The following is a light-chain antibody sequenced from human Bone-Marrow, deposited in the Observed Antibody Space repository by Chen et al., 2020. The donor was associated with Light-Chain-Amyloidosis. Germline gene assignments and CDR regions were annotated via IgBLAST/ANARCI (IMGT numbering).Light chain of an antibody. CDR1: SSDVGGDNH. CDR3: SSYTITNTLV. V-gene: IGLV2-14*01. CDR2: EVT. Sequence: QSALTQPASVSGSPGQSITISCTGTSSDVGGDNHVSWYQQHPDKAPKLMIYEVTNRPSWVPDRFSGSKSDNTTSRTISRLQTEDEADYFCSSYTITNTLVFGGGTRVTVL. J-gene: IGLJ1*01.